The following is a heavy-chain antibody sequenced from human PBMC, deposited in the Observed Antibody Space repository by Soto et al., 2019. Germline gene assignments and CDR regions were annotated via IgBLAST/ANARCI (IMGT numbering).Heavy chain of an antibody. V-gene: IGHV1-2*02. D-gene: IGHD3-10*01. CDR3: AKDPPRGVQLLVGDF. CDR1: GYSFTDFY. J-gene: IGHJ4*02. Sequence: QVHLVQSGAEVKKPGASVKVSCKASGYSFTDFYMHWVRQAPGQGLEWLGWINPNTGDTDYAQIFQGRVSLTRDTSTSTAYMEMTRLTSDDSAVYYCAKDPPRGVQLLVGDFWGQGTLVTVSS. CDR2: INPNTGDT.